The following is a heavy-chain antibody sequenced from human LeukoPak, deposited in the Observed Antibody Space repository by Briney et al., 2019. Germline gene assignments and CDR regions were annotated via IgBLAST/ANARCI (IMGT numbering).Heavy chain of an antibody. CDR3: ASYRYSSGWSHFDY. D-gene: IGHD6-19*01. CDR2: IYYSGST. J-gene: IGHJ4*02. V-gene: IGHV4-59*01. Sequence: SETLSLTCTVSGGSISSYYWSWIRQPPEKGLEWIGYIYYSGSTNYNPSLKSRVTISVDTSKNQFSLKLSSVTAADTAVYYCASYRYSSGWSHFDYWGQGTLVTVSS. CDR1: GGSISSYY.